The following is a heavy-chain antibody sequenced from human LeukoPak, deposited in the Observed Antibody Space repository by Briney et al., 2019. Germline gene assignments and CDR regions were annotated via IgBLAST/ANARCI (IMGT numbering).Heavy chain of an antibody. J-gene: IGHJ3*02. CDR3: AKGKWRGDAFDI. CDR1: GFTFSSYA. Sequence: GSLRLSCAASGFTFSSYAMSWVRQAPGKGLEWVSAISGSGGSTYYADSVKGRFTISRDNSKNTLYLQMNSLRAEDTAVYYCAKGKWRGDAFDIWGQGTMVTVPS. CDR2: ISGSGGST. V-gene: IGHV3-23*01. D-gene: IGHD1-26*01.